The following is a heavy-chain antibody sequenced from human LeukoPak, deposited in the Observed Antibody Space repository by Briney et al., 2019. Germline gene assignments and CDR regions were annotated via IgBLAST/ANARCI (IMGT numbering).Heavy chain of an antibody. Sequence: SVKVSCKASGGTFSSFAVSWVRQAPGQGLEWMGGIIPLFDTTNYAQKFQGRVTISAVKSTSTIYMEMSSLRSEDTAVYYCASGVAVAGTYYYYGMDVWGKGTTVTVSS. CDR3: ASGVAVAGTYYYYGMDV. CDR1: GGTFSSFA. V-gene: IGHV1-69*06. CDR2: IIPLFDTT. J-gene: IGHJ6*04. D-gene: IGHD6-19*01.